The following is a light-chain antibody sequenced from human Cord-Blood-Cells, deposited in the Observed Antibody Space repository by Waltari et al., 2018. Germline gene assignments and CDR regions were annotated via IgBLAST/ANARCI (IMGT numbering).Light chain of an antibody. J-gene: IGKJ3*01. Sequence: DIVMTQSPLSLPVTPGEPASISCRSSQSLLHSNGYNYLDWYLQKPGQSPQLLIYLGSNRASWVPDRFSGSGSGTDFTLKISRVEAEDVGVYYCMQALQTPRFGPGTKVDIK. V-gene: IGKV2-28*01. CDR2: LGS. CDR1: QSLLHSNGYNY. CDR3: MQALQTPR.